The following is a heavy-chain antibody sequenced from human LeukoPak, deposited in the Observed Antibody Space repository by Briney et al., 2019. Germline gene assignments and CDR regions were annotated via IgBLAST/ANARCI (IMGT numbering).Heavy chain of an antibody. CDR2: IIPILGIA. D-gene: IGHD4-11*01. Sequence: SVKVSCKASGGTFISYAISWVRQAPGQGLEWMGRIIPILGIANYAQKFQGRVTITADTSTSTAYLERSSLRSEDTAVYYCARAFDYKGWFDPWGQGTLVTVSS. CDR3: ARAFDYKGWFDP. CDR1: GGTFISYA. J-gene: IGHJ5*02. V-gene: IGHV1-69*04.